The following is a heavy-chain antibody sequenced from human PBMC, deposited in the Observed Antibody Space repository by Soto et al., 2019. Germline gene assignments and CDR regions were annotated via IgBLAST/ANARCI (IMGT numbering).Heavy chain of an antibody. Sequence: QLQLQESGPGLVKPSETLSLTCTVSGGSISSSSYYWGWIRQPPGNGLEWIGSIYYSGSTYYNPSLRSRVTISVDTSKNQFSLKLSSVTAADAAVYYCAKRGGSSWHKDWFDPWGQGTLVTVSS. CDR3: AKRGGSSWHKDWFDP. CDR2: IYYSGST. D-gene: IGHD6-13*01. J-gene: IGHJ5*02. CDR1: GGSISSSSYY. V-gene: IGHV4-39*01.